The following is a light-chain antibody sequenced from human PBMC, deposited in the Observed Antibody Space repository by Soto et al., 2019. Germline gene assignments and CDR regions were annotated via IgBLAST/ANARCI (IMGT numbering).Light chain of an antibody. CDR2: DAF. Sequence: ILMTQSPSTLSVSPGERVTLSCRASQSVGSSLAWYQQRPGQAPRLLIYDAFIRATGIPARSSGSESGTDFTLTISSLEPEDFEVYYCQQRSNWPLTFGQGTRLEIK. CDR1: QSVGSS. CDR3: QQRSNWPLT. J-gene: IGKJ5*01. V-gene: IGKV3-11*01.